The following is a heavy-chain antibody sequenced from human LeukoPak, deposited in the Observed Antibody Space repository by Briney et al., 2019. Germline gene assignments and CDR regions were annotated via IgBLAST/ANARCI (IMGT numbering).Heavy chain of an antibody. J-gene: IGHJ4*02. V-gene: IGHV4-39*01. CDR1: GGSISSSSYY. Sequence: PSETLSLTCTVSGGSISSSSYYWGWIRQPPGKGLEWIGSIYYSGGTYYNPSLKSRVTISVDTSKNQFSLKLSSVTAADTAVYYCASSTSGSYYRGGYYFDYWGQGTLVTVSS. D-gene: IGHD1-26*01. CDR2: IYYSGGT. CDR3: ASSTSGSYYRGGYYFDY.